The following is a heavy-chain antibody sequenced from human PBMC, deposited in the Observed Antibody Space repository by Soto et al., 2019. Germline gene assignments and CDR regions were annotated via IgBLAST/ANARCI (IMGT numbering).Heavy chain of an antibody. D-gene: IGHD3-22*01. J-gene: IGHJ6*02. V-gene: IGHV3-30-3*01. CDR2: ISYDGSNK. CDR1: GFTFSSYA. CDR3: ARDLHGGYYYDSSGSPSGMDV. Sequence: VGSLRLSCAASGFTFSSYAMHWVRQAPGKGLEWVAVISYDGSNKYYADSVKGRFTISRDDSKNTLYLQMNSLRAEDTAVYYCARDLHGGYYYDSSGSPSGMDVWGQGTTVTVSS.